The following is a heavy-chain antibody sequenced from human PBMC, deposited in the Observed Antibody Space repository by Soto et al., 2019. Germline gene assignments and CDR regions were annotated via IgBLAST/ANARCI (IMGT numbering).Heavy chain of an antibody. CDR2: IYTSGST. CDR1: GGSISSYY. Sequence: PSETLSLTCTVSGGSISSYYWSWIRQPAGKGLEWIGRIYTSGSTNYNPSLKSRVTMSVDTSKNQFSLKLSSVPAADTAVYYCVRDLAYCGGDCYSGWFDPWGQGTLVTVSS. V-gene: IGHV4-4*07. D-gene: IGHD2-21*02. CDR3: VRDLAYCGGDCYSGWFDP. J-gene: IGHJ5*02.